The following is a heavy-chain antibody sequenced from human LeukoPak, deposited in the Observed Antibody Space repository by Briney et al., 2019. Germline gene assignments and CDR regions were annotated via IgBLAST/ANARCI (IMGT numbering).Heavy chain of an antibody. Sequence: GGSLTLSCSASGFTFNSHSMKWLGPAPGKEGEWISYMISRSSTIYSAGVVKGRLTISRENAKNSRYVQMKRLRAEDTAVYYCARGAYYYEAWGQGKLVSVSS. CDR1: GFTFNSHS. J-gene: IGHJ5*02. V-gene: IGHV3-48*01. CDR2: MISRSSTI. D-gene: IGHD3-22*01. CDR3: ARGAYYYEA.